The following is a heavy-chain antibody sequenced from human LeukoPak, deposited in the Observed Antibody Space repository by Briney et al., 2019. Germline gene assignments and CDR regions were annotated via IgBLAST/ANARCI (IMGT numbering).Heavy chain of an antibody. J-gene: IGHJ6*03. CDR3: ARVSGPELYYYYYMDV. CDR2: IIPIFGTA. CDR1: GGTFSSYA. V-gene: IGHV1-69*13. Sequence: ASVKVSCRASGGTFSSYAISWVRQAPGQGLEWMGGIIPIFGTANYAQKFQGRVTVTADESTSTAYMELSSLRSEDTAVYYCARVSGPELYYYYYMDVWGKGTTVTISS. D-gene: IGHD1-7*01.